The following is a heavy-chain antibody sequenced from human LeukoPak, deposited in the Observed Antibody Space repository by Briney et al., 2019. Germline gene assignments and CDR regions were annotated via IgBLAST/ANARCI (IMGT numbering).Heavy chain of an antibody. CDR2: ISGSGSTI. D-gene: IGHD3-10*01. J-gene: IGHJ4*02. CDR3: ARRTFFSGGAFDY. V-gene: IGHV3-48*03. Sequence: GGSLRLSCAASGFTFRSYEMNWVRQAPGKGLEWVSYISGSGSTIYYADSVKGRFTISRDNAKNSLYLQMNSLRVEDTAVYYCARRTFFSGGAFDYWGQGALVTVSS. CDR1: GFTFRSYE.